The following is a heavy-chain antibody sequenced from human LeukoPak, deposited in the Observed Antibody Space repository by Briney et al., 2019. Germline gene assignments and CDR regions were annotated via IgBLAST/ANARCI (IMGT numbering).Heavy chain of an antibody. V-gene: IGHV4-4*07. CDR2: IYTSGST. CDR3: ARDSYYYDSSTYRVFDY. CDR1: GVPISSYY. D-gene: IGHD3-22*01. J-gene: IGHJ4*02. Sequence: SETLSLTCTVSGVPISSYYWSWIRQPAGKGLEWIGRIYTSGSTNYNPSLKSRVTMSVDTSKNQFSLNLSSVTAADTAVYYCARDSYYYDSSTYRVFDYWGQGTLVTVSS.